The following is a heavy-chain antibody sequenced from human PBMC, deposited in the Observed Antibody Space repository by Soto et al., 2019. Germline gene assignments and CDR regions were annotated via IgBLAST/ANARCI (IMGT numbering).Heavy chain of an antibody. CDR3: TRIVGYCSSTRKCPRFYGMDV. CDR2: VSHGGST. D-gene: IGHD2-2*01. Sequence: SETLSLTCAVYGGSFSGYYWSWIRQPPGKGLEWIGEVSHGGSTTYNPSLKSRVTISVDTSKNQFSLNLSSVTAADTAVYYCTRIVGYCSSTRKCPRFYGMDVWGQGTTVTVSS. J-gene: IGHJ6*02. V-gene: IGHV4-34*01. CDR1: GGSFSGYY.